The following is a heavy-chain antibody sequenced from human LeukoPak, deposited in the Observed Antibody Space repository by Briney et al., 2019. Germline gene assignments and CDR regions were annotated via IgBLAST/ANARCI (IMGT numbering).Heavy chain of an antibody. CDR2: ISGSGGST. CDR3: AKVPVYSLTISEVVTDDAFDI. J-gene: IGHJ3*02. Sequence: GGSLRLSCAASGFTFSSYAMSWVRQAPGKGLEWVSAISGSGGSTYYADSVKGRFTISRDNSKNTLYLQMNSLRAEDTAVYYCAKVPVYSLTISEVVTDDAFDIWGQGTIVTVSS. V-gene: IGHV3-23*01. CDR1: GFTFSSYA. D-gene: IGHD3-3*01.